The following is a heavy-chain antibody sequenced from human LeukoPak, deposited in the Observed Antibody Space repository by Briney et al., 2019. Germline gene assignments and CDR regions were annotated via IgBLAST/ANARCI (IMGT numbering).Heavy chain of an antibody. J-gene: IGHJ3*02. CDR2: IDYSGSP. CDR1: GGSVSNNNYC. Sequence: SETLSLTCTVSGGSVSNNNYCWGWIRQPPGKQLEWIGSIDYSGSPLYNPSLKSRVTISVDTSKNQFSLKLSSVTAADTALYYCARGEYDYAWGSYSPNAFAMWGQGTMVTVSS. D-gene: IGHD3-16*01. V-gene: IGHV4-39*01. CDR3: ARGEYDYAWGSYSPNAFAM.